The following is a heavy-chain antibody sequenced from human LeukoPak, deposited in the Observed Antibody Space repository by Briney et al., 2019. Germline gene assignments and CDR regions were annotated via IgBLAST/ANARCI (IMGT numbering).Heavy chain of an antibody. V-gene: IGHV3-23*01. CDR1: GFTFSSYA. J-gene: IGHJ4*02. D-gene: IGHD6-6*01. CDR3: AKGLEYSSSVIGYYFDY. Sequence: GGSLRLSCAASGFTFSSYAMSWVRQAPGKGLEWVSAISGSGGSTYYADSVKGRFTISRDNSKNTLYLQMNSLRAEDTAVYYCAKGLEYSSSVIGYYFDYWGQGTLVTVSS. CDR2: ISGSGGST.